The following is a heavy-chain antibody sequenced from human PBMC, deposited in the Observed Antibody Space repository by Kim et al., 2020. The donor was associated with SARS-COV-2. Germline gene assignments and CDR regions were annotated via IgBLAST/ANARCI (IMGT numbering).Heavy chain of an antibody. V-gene: IGHV1-18*01. CDR3: GRDNRNWDGASYYYGLDV. Sequence: ASVKVSCKASGYTFSSQGISWVRQAPGQGLEWMGWIRVDNGNTNYAQNFQGRVTMTTDTSTSTAYMELWSLSSDDTAMYYCGRDNRNWDGASYYYGLDVWGQGTTVTVSS. D-gene: IGHD1-7*01. CDR1: GYTFSSQG. CDR2: IRVDNGNT. J-gene: IGHJ6*02.